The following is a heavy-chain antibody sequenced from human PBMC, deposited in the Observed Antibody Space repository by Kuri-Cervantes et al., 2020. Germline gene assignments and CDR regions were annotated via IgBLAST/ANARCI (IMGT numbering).Heavy chain of an antibody. V-gene: IGHV3-30*01. CDR1: GFTFSSCA. Sequence: GESLKISCAASGFTFSSCAMHWVRQAPGKGLEWVAVISYDGSNKYYADSVKGRFTISRDNSKNTLYLQMNSLRAEDTAVYYCARFGSNWGQGTLVTVSS. CDR3: ARFGSN. CDR2: ISYDGSNK. J-gene: IGHJ4*02. D-gene: IGHD3-10*01.